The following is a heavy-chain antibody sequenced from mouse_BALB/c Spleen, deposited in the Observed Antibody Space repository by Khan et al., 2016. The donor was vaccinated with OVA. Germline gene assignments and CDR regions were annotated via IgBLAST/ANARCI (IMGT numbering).Heavy chain of an antibody. CDR2: ISYSGSP. V-gene: IGHV3-2*02. CDR3: ARTGRIKY. Sequence: VQLKQSGPGLVKPSQSLSLTCTVTGYSITSGYGWNWLRQFPGNKLEWMGYISYSGSPNYNPSLKSRISITRDTSKNQFFLQLNSVTTEDTATYYCARTGRIKYWGQGTTLTVSS. CDR1: GYSITSGYG. J-gene: IGHJ2*01. D-gene: IGHD1-1*01.